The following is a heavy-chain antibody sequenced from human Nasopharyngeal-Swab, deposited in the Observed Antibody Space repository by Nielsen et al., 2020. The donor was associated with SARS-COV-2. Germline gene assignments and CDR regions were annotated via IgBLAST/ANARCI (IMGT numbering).Heavy chain of an antibody. Sequence: GESLKISCAASGFTFSSYGMHWVRQAPGKGLEWVSAISGSGGSTYYADSAKGRFTISRDNSKNTLYLQMNSLRAEDTAVYYCAKDSDFWSGYFDYWGQGTLVTVSS. CDR2: ISGSGGST. CDR3: AKDSDFWSGYFDY. D-gene: IGHD3-3*01. J-gene: IGHJ4*02. V-gene: IGHV3-23*01. CDR1: GFTFSSYG.